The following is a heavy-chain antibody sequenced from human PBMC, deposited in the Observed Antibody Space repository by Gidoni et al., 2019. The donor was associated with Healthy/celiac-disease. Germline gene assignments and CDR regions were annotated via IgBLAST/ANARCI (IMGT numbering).Heavy chain of an antibody. J-gene: IGHJ4*02. Sequence: VQLVESGGGVVQPGRSLRLSWAASGFTFSSYAMHWVRQAPGKGLEWVAVISYDGSNKYYADSVKGRFTISRDNSKNTLYLQMNSLRAEDTAVYYCARARLRYFDWTIGAIDYWGQGTLVTVSS. V-gene: IGHV3-30-3*01. CDR3: ARARLRYFDWTIGAIDY. CDR1: GFTFSSYA. D-gene: IGHD3-9*01. CDR2: ISYDGSNK.